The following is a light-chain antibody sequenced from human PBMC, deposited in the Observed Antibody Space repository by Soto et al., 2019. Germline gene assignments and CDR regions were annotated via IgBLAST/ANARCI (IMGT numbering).Light chain of an antibody. V-gene: IGKV3-20*01. CDR3: QQYGSSLLT. CDR1: QSVSTNS. Sequence: EIVLTQSPDTLSLSPGERATLSCRASQSVSTNSLDWYQQKPGQPPRPLIYAASRRETGTPELFRCSGAGPECTRIISRLQHEDVAVVYCQQYGSSLLTFGGGTKVDIK. J-gene: IGKJ4*01. CDR2: AAS.